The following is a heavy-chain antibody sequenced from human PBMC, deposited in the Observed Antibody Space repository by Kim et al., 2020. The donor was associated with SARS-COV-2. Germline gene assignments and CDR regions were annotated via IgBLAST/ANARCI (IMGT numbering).Heavy chain of an antibody. J-gene: IGHJ5*02. V-gene: IGHV3-23*01. CDR3: AKEWIVAAAGWFDP. Sequence: GGSLRISCAASGFTFTSNSMSWVRQAPGKGLEWVSAISTSGESTYNADSVKGRFTISRDNSKNMLFLQMNSLRAEDTAVYYCAKEWIVAAAGWFDPWGQGTLVIVSS. CDR2: ISTSGEST. D-gene: IGHD2-2*01. CDR1: GFTFTSNS.